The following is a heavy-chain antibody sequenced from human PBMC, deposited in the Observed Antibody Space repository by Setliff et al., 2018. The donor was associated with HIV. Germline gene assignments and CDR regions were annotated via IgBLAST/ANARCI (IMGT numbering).Heavy chain of an antibody. D-gene: IGHD6-13*01. CDR1: GGSISSTNW. V-gene: IGHV4-4*02. CDR3: ARASTGYSSIWYRNGLTYYNYMDV. J-gene: IGHJ6*03. Sequence: SETLSLTCAVSGGSISSTNWLNWVRQPPGKGLEWIGEINHSGSTNYNPSLKSRVSMSVDTSKNQFSLRLSSVTAADTAVFYCARASTGYSSIWYRNGLTYYNYMDVWGRGTKVTVSS. CDR2: INHSGST.